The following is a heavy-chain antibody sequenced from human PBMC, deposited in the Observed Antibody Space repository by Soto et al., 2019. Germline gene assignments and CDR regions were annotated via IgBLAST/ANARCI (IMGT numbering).Heavy chain of an antibody. CDR3: ARHLIVYDSSGYYLSWFDY. J-gene: IGHJ4*02. Sequence: SETLSLSCTVSGGSINSSSDYWGWIRQPPGKGLEWIGSIYYSGSTYYNPSLKSRVTISVDTSKNQFSLKLSSVTAADTAVYYCARHLIVYDSSGYYLSWFDYWGQGTLVTVSS. CDR1: GGSINSSSDY. V-gene: IGHV4-39*01. CDR2: IYYSGST. D-gene: IGHD3-22*01.